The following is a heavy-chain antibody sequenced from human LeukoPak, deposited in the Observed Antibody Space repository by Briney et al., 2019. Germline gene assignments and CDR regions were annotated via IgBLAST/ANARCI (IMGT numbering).Heavy chain of an antibody. J-gene: IGHJ4*02. CDR3: AKGSKYGSGMIYDY. D-gene: IGHD3-10*01. CDR1: GFTFSSYA. V-gene: IGHV3-23*01. CDR2: ISGSGGST. Sequence: GGSLRLSCAASGFTFSSYAMSWVRQAPGKGLEWVSAISGSGGSTYYADSVKGRFTISRDNSKNTLYLQMNSLRAEDTAVYYCAKGSKYGSGMIYDYWGQGTLVPVSS.